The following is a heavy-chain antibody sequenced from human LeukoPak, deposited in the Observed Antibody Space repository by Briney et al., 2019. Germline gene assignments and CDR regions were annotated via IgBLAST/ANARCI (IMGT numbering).Heavy chain of an antibody. CDR2: FNPYSGAS. Sequence: ASVKVSCKASGYTFADYYMHWVRQAPGQGLEWVGSFNPYSGASKYAQKLQGRVTMTGDTSISTAYLQLGRVIGDDTAVYYCAKNGDYGYAMDVWGQGTTVTVSS. D-gene: IGHD4-17*01. V-gene: IGHV1-2*02. CDR1: GYTFADYY. J-gene: IGHJ6*02. CDR3: AKNGDYGYAMDV.